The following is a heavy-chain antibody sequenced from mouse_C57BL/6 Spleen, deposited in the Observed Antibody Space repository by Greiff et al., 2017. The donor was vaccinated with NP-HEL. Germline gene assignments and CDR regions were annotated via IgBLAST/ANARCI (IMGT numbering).Heavy chain of an antibody. Sequence: VQLQQSVAELVRPGASVKLSCTASGFNIKNTYMHWVKQRPEQGLEWIGRIDPANGNTKYAPKFQGKATITADTSSNTAYLPLSRLTPEDTATYYCPYYYGSSYGAMDYWGQGNSVTASS. V-gene: IGHV14-3*01. J-gene: IGHJ4*01. D-gene: IGHD1-1*01. CDR3: PYYYGSSYGAMDY. CDR2: IDPANGNT. CDR1: GFNIKNTY.